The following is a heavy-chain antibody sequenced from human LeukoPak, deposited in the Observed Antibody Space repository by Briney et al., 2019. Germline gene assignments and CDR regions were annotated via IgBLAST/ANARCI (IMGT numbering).Heavy chain of an antibody. V-gene: IGHV1-8*03. CDR1: GYTFTSYY. CDR3: ARGDGVGATDWFDP. Sequence: ASVKVSCKASGYTFTSYYMHWVRQATGQGLEWMGWMNPNSGNTGYAQKFQGRVTITRNTSISTAYMELSSLRSEDTAVYYCARGDGVGATDWFDPWGQGTLVTVSS. CDR2: MNPNSGNT. D-gene: IGHD1-26*01. J-gene: IGHJ5*02.